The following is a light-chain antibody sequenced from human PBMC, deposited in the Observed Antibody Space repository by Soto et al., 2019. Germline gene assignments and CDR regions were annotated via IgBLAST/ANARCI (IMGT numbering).Light chain of an antibody. CDR1: QSVRSSY. J-gene: IGKJ5*01. V-gene: IGKV3D-20*02. CDR2: GAS. Sequence: IVLTQSPGTLSLSLGERATLSCRASQSVRSSYLGWHEQKPGEPTRLLNYGASSRATGIPDRISGRGSGKDITPTISSLEPEDFADYYRQQRNNWRDTFGQGTRLEIK. CDR3: QQRNNWRDT.